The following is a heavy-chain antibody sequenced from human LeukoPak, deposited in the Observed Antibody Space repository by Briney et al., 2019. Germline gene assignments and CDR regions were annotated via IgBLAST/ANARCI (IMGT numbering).Heavy chain of an antibody. CDR1: GGSISSYY. J-gene: IGHJ4*02. CDR2: IYSCGST. Sequence: SETLSLTCTVSGGSISSYYWSWIRQPPGKGLEWIGYIYSCGSTNYNPSLKSRVTISVDTSKNQVSLKLSYVTAADTAVYYCAREGTTVTHFDYWGQGTLVTVSS. D-gene: IGHD4-17*01. V-gene: IGHV4-59*01. CDR3: AREGTTVTHFDY.